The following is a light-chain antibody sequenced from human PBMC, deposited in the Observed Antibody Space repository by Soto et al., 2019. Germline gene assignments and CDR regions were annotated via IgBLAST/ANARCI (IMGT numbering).Light chain of an antibody. Sequence: DIVMTQTPLSSPVTLGQAASISCGSSQSPLHSDGNTYLSWFHQRPGQPPSLLIYKVSDRFSGVPDRFSGSGAGTDFTLTISRVEAEDVGIYYCMQATQSHWTFGQGTKVDIK. CDR2: KVS. CDR1: QSPLHSDGNTY. CDR3: MQATQSHWT. V-gene: IGKV2-24*01. J-gene: IGKJ1*01.